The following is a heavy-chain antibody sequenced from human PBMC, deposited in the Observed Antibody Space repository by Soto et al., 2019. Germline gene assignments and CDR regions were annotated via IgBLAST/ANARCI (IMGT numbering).Heavy chain of an antibody. Sequence: GGSLRLSCAASGFTFSKAWMSWVRQAPGKGLEWVGRIKSKTVGGSTYYAAPVKGRFTISRDDSKNTLYLQMNSLKTEDTAVCYCTMDYYDITAHDYWGQGTLVTVSS. CDR2: IKSKTVGGST. CDR1: GFTFSKAW. V-gene: IGHV3-15*01. D-gene: IGHD3-22*01. J-gene: IGHJ4*02. CDR3: TMDYYDITAHDY.